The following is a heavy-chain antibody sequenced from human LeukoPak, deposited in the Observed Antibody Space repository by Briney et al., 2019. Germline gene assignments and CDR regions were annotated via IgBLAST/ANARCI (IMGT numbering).Heavy chain of an antibody. V-gene: IGHV3-15*01. J-gene: IGHJ4*02. CDR3: TTNHYGSGSYCRY. CDR1: GFTFSNAW. Sequence: GGSLRLSCAASGFTFSNAWMSWVRQAPGKGLEWVGRIKSKTGGGTTDYAAPVKGRFTISRDDSKNTLYLQMNSLKTEDTAVYYCTTNHYGSGSYCRYWGQGTLVTVSS. CDR2: IKSKTGGGTT. D-gene: IGHD3-10*01.